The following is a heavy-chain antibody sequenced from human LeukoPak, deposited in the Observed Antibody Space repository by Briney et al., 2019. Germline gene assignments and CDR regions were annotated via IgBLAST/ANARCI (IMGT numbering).Heavy chain of an antibody. CDR3: ARDSGIAAAGDY. V-gene: IGHV3-43*02. J-gene: IGHJ4*02. CDR2: ISGDGGST. Sequence: PGGSLRLSCAASGFTFDDYAMHWVRQAPGKGLEWVSLISGDGGSTYYADSVKGRFTISRDNSKDSLYLQMNSLRTEDTALYYCARDSGIAAAGDYWGQGTLVTVSS. CDR1: GFTFDDYA. D-gene: IGHD6-13*01.